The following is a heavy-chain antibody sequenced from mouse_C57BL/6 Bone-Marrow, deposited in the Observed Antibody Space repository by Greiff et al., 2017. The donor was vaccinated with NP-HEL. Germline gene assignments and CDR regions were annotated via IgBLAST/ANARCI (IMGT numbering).Heavy chain of an antibody. D-gene: IGHD4-1*02. J-gene: IGHJ3*01. Sequence: QVQLQQPGAELVKPGASVKMSCKASGYTFTSYWITWVKQRPGQGLEWIGDIYPGSGSTNYNEKFKSKATLTVDTSSSTAYMQLSSLTSEDSAVYYCARYGILQLGRFAYWGQGTLVTVSA. V-gene: IGHV1-55*01. CDR2: IYPGSGST. CDR3: ARYGILQLGRFAY. CDR1: GYTFTSYW.